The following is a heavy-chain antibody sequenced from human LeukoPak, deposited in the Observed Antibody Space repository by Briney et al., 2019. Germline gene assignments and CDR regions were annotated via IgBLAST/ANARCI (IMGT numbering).Heavy chain of an antibody. CDR3: AREPTYSSSWHTTCDY. CDR2: ISDSSSYI. V-gene: IGHV3-21*01. Sequence: PGGSLRLSCAASGFTFNNYNMNWVRQAPGKGLEWVSSISDSSSYIYYADSVRGRFTISRDNAKNSLYLQMNSLRAEDTAVYYCAREPTYSSSWHTTCDYWGQGTLVTVSS. J-gene: IGHJ4*02. D-gene: IGHD6-13*01. CDR1: GFTFNNYN.